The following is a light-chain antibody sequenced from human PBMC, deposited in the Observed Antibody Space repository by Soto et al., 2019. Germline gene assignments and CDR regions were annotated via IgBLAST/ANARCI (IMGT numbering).Light chain of an antibody. J-gene: IGLJ1*01. CDR2: EVS. Sequence: QSALTQPASVSGSPGQSITISCTGTSSDVGGYNYVSWYQQHPGKAPKLMIYEVSNRPSGVSNRFSGSKSGNTASLTVSGLQAEDEADYYCSSYAGGDSFVFGTGTKVAVL. CDR3: SSYAGGDSFV. CDR1: SSDVGGYNY. V-gene: IGLV2-14*01.